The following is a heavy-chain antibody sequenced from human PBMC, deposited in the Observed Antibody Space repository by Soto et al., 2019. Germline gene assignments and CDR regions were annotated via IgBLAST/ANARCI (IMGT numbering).Heavy chain of an antibody. D-gene: IGHD2-15*01. CDR3: ARDCSGGSCYRSFDY. CDR2: INPNSGGT. J-gene: IGHJ4*02. CDR1: GYTFTGYY. Sequence: ASVKVSCKASGYTFTGYYMHWVRQAPGQGLEWMGWINPNSGGTNYAQKFQGWVTMTRDTSISTAYMELSRLRSDDTAVYYCARDCSGGSCYRSFDYWGQGTLVTVSS. V-gene: IGHV1-2*04.